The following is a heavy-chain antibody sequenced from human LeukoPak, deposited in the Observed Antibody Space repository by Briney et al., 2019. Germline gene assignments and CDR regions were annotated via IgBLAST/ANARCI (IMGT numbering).Heavy chain of an antibody. V-gene: IGHV1-24*01. CDR1: GNTLSEFS. Sequence: ASVKVSCKVTGNTLSEFSMHWVRQSPGKGLEWMGGFYPEVGETVYAQKFQGRVTMTEDTSTETDYMELSSLRSEDTAVYYCATDLLAGGLKTFDPWGQGTLVTVSS. J-gene: IGHJ5*02. CDR2: FYPEVGET. CDR3: ATDLLAGGLKTFDP.